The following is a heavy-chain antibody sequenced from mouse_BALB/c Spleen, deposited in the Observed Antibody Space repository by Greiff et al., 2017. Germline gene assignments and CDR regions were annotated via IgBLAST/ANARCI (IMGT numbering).Heavy chain of an antibody. CDR1: GFTFSSYG. D-gene: IGHD2-3*01. J-gene: IGHJ2*01. V-gene: IGHV5-6*01. CDR3: ARLDGDFDY. Sequence: EVKLMESGGDLVKPGGSLKLSCAASGFTFSSYGMSWVRQTPDKRLEWVATISSGGSYTYYPDSVKGRFTISRDNAKNTLYLQMSSLKSEDTAMYYCARLDGDFDYWGQGTTLTVSS. CDR2: ISSGGSYT.